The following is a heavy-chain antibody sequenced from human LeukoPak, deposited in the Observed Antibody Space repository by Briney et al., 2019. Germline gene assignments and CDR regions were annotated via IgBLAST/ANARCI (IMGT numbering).Heavy chain of an antibody. D-gene: IGHD2/OR15-2a*01. CDR1: GDSLSRYS. Sequence: SETLSLTCAVSGDSLSRYSWTWLRQPPGKGLEWLGEINPSGSPDYNPSLKSRATISVDTSKNQFPLRVASVTAADTAVYYCASVRHDPLEYYYYIDVWGKGTTVTVSS. V-gene: IGHV4-34*01. CDR2: INPSGSP. CDR3: ASVRHDPLEYYYYIDV. J-gene: IGHJ6*03.